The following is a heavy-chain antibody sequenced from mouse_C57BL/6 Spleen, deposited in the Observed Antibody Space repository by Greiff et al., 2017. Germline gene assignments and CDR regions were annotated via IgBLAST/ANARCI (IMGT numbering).Heavy chain of an antibody. J-gene: IGHJ1*03. CDR3: AREYYGSSPRWYFDV. Sequence: EVQLQESGPGLVKPSQSLSLTCSVTGYSITSGYYWYLIRQFPGNILEWMGFVSYDGSNNYNPTLKNPTSITRDTYSNPSYLQLSSVTTEDTATYYCAREYYGSSPRWYFDVWGTGTTVTVSS. D-gene: IGHD1-1*01. V-gene: IGHV3-6*01. CDR1: GYSITSGYY. CDR2: VSYDGSN.